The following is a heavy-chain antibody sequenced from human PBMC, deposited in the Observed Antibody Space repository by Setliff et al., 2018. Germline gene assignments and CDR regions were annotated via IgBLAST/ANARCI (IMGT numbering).Heavy chain of an antibody. Sequence: PSETLSLTCAVSGGSISSSNWWSWVRQPTGKGLEWIGYIYYSGSTNYNTSLKSRVTISVDTSKNQFSLKLSSVTAADTAVYYCARDNRDYDFWSGYYSLRGYFDYWGQGTLVTVSS. D-gene: IGHD3-3*01. CDR2: IYYSGST. J-gene: IGHJ4*02. V-gene: IGHV4-4*02. CDR1: GGSISSSNW. CDR3: ARDNRDYDFWSGYYSLRGYFDY.